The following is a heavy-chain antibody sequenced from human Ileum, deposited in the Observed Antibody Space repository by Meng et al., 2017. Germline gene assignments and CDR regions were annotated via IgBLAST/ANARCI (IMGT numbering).Heavy chain of an antibody. J-gene: IGHJ4*02. CDR2: ISNSGSNI. CDR1: GITFSDNY. D-gene: IGHD1-26*01. V-gene: IGHV3-11*01. CDR3: ATLSYSSLGY. Sequence: LVGAGGGLVKPGGALRCSCAAFGITFSDNYMSWIRQAPGKGLEWVSYISNSGSNIYYVDSVKGRFTISRDNAKNSLYLQMNSLRAEDTAVYYCATLSYSSLGYWGQGTLVTVSS.